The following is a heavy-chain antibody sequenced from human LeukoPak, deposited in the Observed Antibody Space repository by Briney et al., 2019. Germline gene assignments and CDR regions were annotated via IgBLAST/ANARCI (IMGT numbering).Heavy chain of an antibody. CDR3: AKWDSSGWGSDY. J-gene: IGHJ4*02. V-gene: IGHV3-30*18. CDR1: GFTFSSYG. D-gene: IGHD6-19*01. CDR2: ISYDGSNK. Sequence: GGSLRLSCAASGFTFSSYGMHWVRQAPGKGLEWVAVISYDGSNKYYADSVKGRFTISRDNSKNTLYLQMNSLRAEDTAVYYCAKWDSSGWGSDYWGRGPLVTVS.